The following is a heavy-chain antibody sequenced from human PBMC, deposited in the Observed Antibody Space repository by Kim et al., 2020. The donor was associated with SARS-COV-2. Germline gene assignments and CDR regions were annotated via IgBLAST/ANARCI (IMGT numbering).Heavy chain of an antibody. J-gene: IGHJ4*02. CDR1: GFTFSSYA. V-gene: IGHV3-23*03. CDR2: IYSDGTTK. CDR3: AKDHFMSSGAF. Sequence: GGSLRLSCVAPGFTFSSYAMSWLRQAPGKGLEWVSVIYSDGTTKFYVGSVMGRFTVSRANSKDTLFLQMNNLRAEDTAVYFCAKDHFMSSGAFWGQGTLV. D-gene: IGHD3-16*01.